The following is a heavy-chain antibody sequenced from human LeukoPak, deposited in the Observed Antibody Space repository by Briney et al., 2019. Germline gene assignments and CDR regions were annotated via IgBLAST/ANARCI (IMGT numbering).Heavy chain of an antibody. V-gene: IGHV4-38-2*02. CDR1: GYSISSGYY. CDR2: IYHSGST. Sequence: KPSETLSLTCTVSGYSISSGYYWGWIRQPPGKGLEWIGSIYHSGSTFYNPSLKSRVTILVDTSKNQFSLKLSSVTAADTAVYYCARDHSGWYARFDYWGQGTLVTVSS. CDR3: ARDHSGWYARFDY. D-gene: IGHD6-19*01. J-gene: IGHJ4*02.